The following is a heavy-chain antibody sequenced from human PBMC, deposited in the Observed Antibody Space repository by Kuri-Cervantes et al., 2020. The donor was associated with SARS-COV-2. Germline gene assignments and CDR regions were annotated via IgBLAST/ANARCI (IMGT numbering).Heavy chain of an antibody. Sequence: GSLRLSCAVYGGSVSGYYWSWIRQPPGKGLEWIGEIHHAVGTFYTPSLRSRATIFLDTSKNQFSLKLRSVTAVDTAMYYCARGVGGGETFDFWGQGTLVTVSS. CDR2: IHHAVGT. D-gene: IGHD3-16*01. CDR1: GGSVSGYY. J-gene: IGHJ4*02. V-gene: IGHV4-34*01. CDR3: ARGVGGGETFDF.